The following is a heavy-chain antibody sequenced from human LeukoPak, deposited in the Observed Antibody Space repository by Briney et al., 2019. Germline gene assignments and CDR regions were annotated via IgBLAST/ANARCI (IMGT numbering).Heavy chain of an antibody. CDR2: IRDSGAST. D-gene: IGHD6-19*01. CDR1: GFTFPTYA. J-gene: IGHJ3*02. Sequence: GGSLRLSCAASGFTFPTYAMSWVRQAPGKGLQWVSVIRDSGASTYYADSVKGRFTISRDNSKNTLYLQMNSLRAEDTAVYYCAKAGRSGWYPGWPFDIWGQGTMVTVSS. V-gene: IGHV3-23*01. CDR3: AKAGRSGWYPGWPFDI.